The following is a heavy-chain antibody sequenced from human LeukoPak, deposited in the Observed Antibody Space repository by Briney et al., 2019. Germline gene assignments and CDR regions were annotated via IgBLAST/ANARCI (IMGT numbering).Heavy chain of an antibody. CDR2: IYHSGST. CDR1: GYSISSGYY. D-gene: IGHD2-15*01. Sequence: SETLSLTCTVSGYSISSGYYWGWIRQPPGKGLEWIGSIYHSGSTYYNPSLKSRVTISVDTSKNQFSLKLSSVTAADTAVYYCARLADCSGGSCYFFDYWGQGTLVTVSS. J-gene: IGHJ4*02. V-gene: IGHV4-38-2*02. CDR3: ARLADCSGGSCYFFDY.